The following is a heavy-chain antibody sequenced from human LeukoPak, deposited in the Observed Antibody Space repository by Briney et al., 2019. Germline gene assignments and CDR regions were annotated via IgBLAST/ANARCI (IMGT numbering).Heavy chain of an antibody. J-gene: IGHJ4*02. D-gene: IGHD6-13*01. CDR3: ARAPGIEYYFDY. CDR2: ISGSGGST. Sequence: GGSLRLSCAASGFTFSSYAMSWVRQAPGKGLEWVSAISGSGGSTYYADSVKGRFTISRDNAKNSLYLQMNSLRAEDTAVYYCARAPGIEYYFDYWGQGTLVTVSS. V-gene: IGHV3-23*01. CDR1: GFTFSSYA.